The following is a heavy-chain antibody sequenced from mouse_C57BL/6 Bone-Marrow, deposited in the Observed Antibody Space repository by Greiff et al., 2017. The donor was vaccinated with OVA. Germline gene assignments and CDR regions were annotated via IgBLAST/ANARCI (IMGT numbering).Heavy chain of an antibody. CDR2: INPGSGGT. Sequence: VQLQQSGAELVRPGTSVKVSCKASGYAFTNYLIEWVKQRPGQGLEWIGVINPGSGGTNYNEKFKGKATLTADKSSSTAYMQLSSLTSEDSAVYFCARLVYYGSSYGYFDVWGTGTTVTVSS. V-gene: IGHV1-54*01. J-gene: IGHJ1*03. CDR3: ARLVYYGSSYGYFDV. D-gene: IGHD1-1*01. CDR1: GYAFTNYL.